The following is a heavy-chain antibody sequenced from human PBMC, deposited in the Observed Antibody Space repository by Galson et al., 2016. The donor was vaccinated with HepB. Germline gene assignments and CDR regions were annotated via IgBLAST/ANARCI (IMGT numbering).Heavy chain of an antibody. CDR1: GFTFSSDA. J-gene: IGHJ6*02. CDR3: ARWAYSDYGYGLDV. Sequence: SLRLSCAAAGFTFSSDAMSWVRQAPGKGLEWASGISGGSANRYYADSVKGRFTISRDNSKNTLYLQMNSLRAEDTALYYCARWAYSDYGYGLDVWGQGTAVTVSS. V-gene: IGHV3-23*01. D-gene: IGHD4/OR15-4a*01. CDR2: ISGGSANR.